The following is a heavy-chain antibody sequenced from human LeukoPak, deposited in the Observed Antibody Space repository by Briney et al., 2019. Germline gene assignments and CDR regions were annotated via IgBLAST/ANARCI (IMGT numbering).Heavy chain of an antibody. CDR1: GYSFSNYW. Sequence: GASLKISCKASGYSFSNYWIGWVRQMPGKGLELMGIIYPGDSDSRYSPSFQGQVTISADKSFSTAYLQWSSLKASDTAMYYCARGLMIRGDRWFDPWGQGTLVTVSS. J-gene: IGHJ5*02. V-gene: IGHV5-51*01. CDR3: ARGLMIRGDRWFDP. CDR2: IYPGDSDS. D-gene: IGHD3-10*01.